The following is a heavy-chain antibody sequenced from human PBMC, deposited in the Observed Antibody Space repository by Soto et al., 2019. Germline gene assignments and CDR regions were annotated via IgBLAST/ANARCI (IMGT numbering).Heavy chain of an antibody. D-gene: IGHD3-16*02. CDR1: GYTITSYY. CDR2: INPSGGST. Sequence: GASVKVSCKASGYTITSYYMHWVRQAPGQGLEWMGIINPSGGSTSYAQKFQGRVTMTRDTSTSTVYMELSSLRSEDTAVHYCARDLYDYVWGSYPPPTNQYYYYYGMDVWGQGTTVTVSS. V-gene: IGHV1-46*01. CDR3: ARDLYDYVWGSYPPPTNQYYYYYGMDV. J-gene: IGHJ6*02.